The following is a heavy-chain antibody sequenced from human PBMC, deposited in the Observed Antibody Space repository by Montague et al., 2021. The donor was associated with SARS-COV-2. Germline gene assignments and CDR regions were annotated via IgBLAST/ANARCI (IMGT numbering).Heavy chain of an antibody. D-gene: IGHD3-22*01. CDR3: ARPVLPYDSSCYYPY. CDR2: IYPGDSDT. V-gene: IGHV5-51*03. CDR1: GYSFTSYW. Sequence: SGAEVKTPGESLKISCKGSGYSFTSYWIGWVRQMPGKGLEWMGIIYPGDSDTRYSPSFQGKVTISADKSISTAYLQLSSLKAADTAMYYCARPVLPYDSSCYYPYWGQGTLVTVSS. J-gene: IGHJ4*02.